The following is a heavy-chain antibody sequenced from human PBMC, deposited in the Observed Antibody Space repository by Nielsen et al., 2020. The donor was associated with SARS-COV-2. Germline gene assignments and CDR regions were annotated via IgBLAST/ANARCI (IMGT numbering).Heavy chain of an antibody. V-gene: IGHV3-30*04. J-gene: IGHJ4*02. CDR3: ARDSCTGGSCFDY. D-gene: IGHD2-15*01. CDR2: ISYDGSNK. CDR1: GFTFSSYA. Sequence: GGSLRLSCAASGFTFSSYAMHWVRQAPGKGLEWVAVISYDGSNKYYADSLKGRVTISRDNSNNTLYLQMNSPRAEDTAVYYCARDSCTGGSCFDYWGQGTLVTVSS.